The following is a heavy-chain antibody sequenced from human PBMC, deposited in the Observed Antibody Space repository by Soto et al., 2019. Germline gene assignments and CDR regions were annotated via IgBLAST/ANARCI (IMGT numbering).Heavy chain of an antibody. CDR2: ISGSGGST. V-gene: IGHV3-23*01. Sequence: EVQLLESGGGLVQPGGSLRLSCVASGLTFSSYAMSWVRQAPGKGLEWVSSISGSGGSTYYADSVKGRFTISRDNSKDTLYLQMNSLRAEDTAVYYFAKRGDSTSWYWFDPWGQGTLVTVSS. CDR3: AKRGDSTSWYWFDP. J-gene: IGHJ5*02. D-gene: IGHD6-13*01. CDR1: GLTFSSYA.